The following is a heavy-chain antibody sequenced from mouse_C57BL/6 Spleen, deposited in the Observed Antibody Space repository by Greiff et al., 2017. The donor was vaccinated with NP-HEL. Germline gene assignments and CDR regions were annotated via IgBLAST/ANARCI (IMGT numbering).Heavy chain of an antibody. CDR2: IDPEDGET. CDR3: ARSGGSSSWYFDV. J-gene: IGHJ1*03. D-gene: IGHD1-1*01. CDR1: GFNINDYY. V-gene: IGHV14-2*01. Sequence: EVQLLQSGAELVKPGASVKLSCTASGFNINDYYMHWVNQRTDQGLEWIGRIDPEDGETKYAPKFQGKATITADTSTNTAYLQLSSLTSEDTAVYYCARSGGSSSWYFDVWGTGTTVTVSS.